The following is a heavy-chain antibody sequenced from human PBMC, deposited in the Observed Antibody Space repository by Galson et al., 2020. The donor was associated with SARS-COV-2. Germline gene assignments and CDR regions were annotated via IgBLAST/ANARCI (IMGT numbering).Heavy chain of an antibody. CDR3: ARLHYGEYAPEAFDI. CDR2: ISHSGGT. Sequence: SETLSLTCAVSGTSISSGSYSWNWIRQPPGKGLEWNGYISHSGGTYYNPSLKSRVTISGDRSKNQFSLRLSSVTAADTAVYYCARLHYGEYAPEAFDIWGPGTRVTVAS. J-gene: IGHJ3*02. V-gene: IGHV4-30-2*01. CDR1: GTSISSGSYS. D-gene: IGHD4-17*01.